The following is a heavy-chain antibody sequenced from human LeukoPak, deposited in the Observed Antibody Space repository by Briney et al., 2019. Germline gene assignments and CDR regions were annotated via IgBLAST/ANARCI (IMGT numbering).Heavy chain of an antibody. CDR3: ARERTLTSCYDY. CDR1: GYTFTGYY. Sequence: GASVKVSCKASGYTFTGYYMHWVPQAPGQGLEWMGWINPNSGGTNYAQKFQGRVTMTRDTSISTAYMELSRLRSDDTAVYYWARERTLTSCYDYWGQGTLVTVSS. V-gene: IGHV1-2*02. D-gene: IGHD2-15*01. CDR2: INPNSGGT. J-gene: IGHJ4*02.